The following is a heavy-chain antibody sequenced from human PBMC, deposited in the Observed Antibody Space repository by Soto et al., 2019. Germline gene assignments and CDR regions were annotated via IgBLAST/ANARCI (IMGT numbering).Heavy chain of an antibody. V-gene: IGHV1-8*01. D-gene: IGHD6-13*01. J-gene: IGHJ6*03. CDR2: MNPNSGNT. CDR3: ARGAAAGWGYYYYYYLAV. CDR1: GYTFTSYD. Sequence: GVSVKVSCKASGYTFTSYDINWVRQSTGQGLEWMGWMNPNSGNTGYAQKFQGRVTMTRNTSISTAYMELSSLRSEDTAVYYCARGAAAGWGYYYYYYLAVWGKGTTVTVSS.